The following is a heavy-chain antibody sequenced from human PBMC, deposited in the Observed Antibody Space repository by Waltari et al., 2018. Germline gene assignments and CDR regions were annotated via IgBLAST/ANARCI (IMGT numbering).Heavy chain of an antibody. CDR3: ARADYDFWSGYSSDFDY. J-gene: IGHJ4*02. V-gene: IGHV1-8*01. Sequence: QVQLVQSGAEVKKPGSSVKVSCKASGGTFTSYDINWVRQATGQGLEWMGWMNPNSGNTGYAQKFQGRVTMTRNTSISTAYMELSSLRSEDTAVYYCARADYDFWSGYSSDFDYWGQGTLVTVSS. D-gene: IGHD3-3*01. CDR1: GGTFTSYD. CDR2: MNPNSGNT.